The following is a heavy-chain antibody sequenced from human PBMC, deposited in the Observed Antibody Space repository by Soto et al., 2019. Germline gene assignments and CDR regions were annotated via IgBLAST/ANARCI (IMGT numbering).Heavy chain of an antibody. Sequence: QVQLVQSGAEVKKPGSSVKVSCKASGGTFSNYALISWVRQAPGQGLEWMGGIIPIDATVNYAQKFQGRITITADESTTIVYMDLGSLRSEYTAMYYCARDLLWFGYTYGDVWGQGTTVTVSS. V-gene: IGHV1-69*12. CDR3: ARDLLWFGYTYGDV. D-gene: IGHD3-10*01. CDR1: GGTFSNYA. J-gene: IGHJ6*01. CDR2: IIPIDATV.